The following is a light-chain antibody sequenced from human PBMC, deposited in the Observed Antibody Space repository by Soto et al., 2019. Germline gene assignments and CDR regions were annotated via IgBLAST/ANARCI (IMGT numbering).Light chain of an antibody. J-gene: IGKJ4*01. CDR3: QQRTTGT. CDR2: DAS. Sequence: EIVLTQSPATLSLSPGDSATLSCRASQSISNFLAWYQQKPGQAPRLLIYDASHRGTGVPGRFSGSGSGTDFTLTISSLEAYDFAVYHWQQRTTGTFGGGTKVEI. CDR1: QSISNF. V-gene: IGKV3-11*01.